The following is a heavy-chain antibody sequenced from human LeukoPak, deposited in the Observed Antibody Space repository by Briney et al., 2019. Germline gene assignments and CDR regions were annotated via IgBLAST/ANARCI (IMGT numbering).Heavy chain of an antibody. CDR2: INAGNGIT. D-gene: IGHD6-19*01. V-gene: IGHV1-3*01. Sequence: GASVKVSCKASGYTFTSYAMHWVRQAPGQRLEWMGWINAGNGITKYSQKFQGRVTITRDTSASTAYMELSSLRSEDTAVYYCAREGQSSGWYLDYFDYWGQGTLVTVSS. CDR1: GYTFTSYA. CDR3: AREGQSSGWYLDYFDY. J-gene: IGHJ4*02.